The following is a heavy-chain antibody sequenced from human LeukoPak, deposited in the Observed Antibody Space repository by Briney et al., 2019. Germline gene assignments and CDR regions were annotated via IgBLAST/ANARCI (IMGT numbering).Heavy chain of an antibody. V-gene: IGHV6-1*01. CDR3: GRAEHDWGSDY. CDR1: GDSVSGNRAT. D-gene: IGHD3-9*01. Sequence: SQTLSLTFAISGDSVSGNRATWNWLRQSPSRGLEWLGRIYYRSKWYSDYAVSVKGRITINPDTSKNQFSLLLNSVTTEDTAVYFCGRAEHDWGSDYWGQGTLVTVSS. CDR2: IYYRSKWYS. J-gene: IGHJ4*02.